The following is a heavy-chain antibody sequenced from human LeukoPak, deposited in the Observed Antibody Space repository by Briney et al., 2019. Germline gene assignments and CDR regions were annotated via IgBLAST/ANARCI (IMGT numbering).Heavy chain of an antibody. V-gene: IGHV1-18*01. CDR1: GYTFTRYG. J-gene: IGHJ4*02. D-gene: IGHD3-22*01. Sequence: ASVKVSCKASGYTFTRYGISWVRQAPGQGLEWMGWISAYNGNTNYAQKLQGRVTMTTDTSTSTAYMELRSLRSDDTAVYYCARVSYDSSGHLFDYWGQGTLVTVSS. CDR3: ARVSYDSSGHLFDY. CDR2: ISAYNGNT.